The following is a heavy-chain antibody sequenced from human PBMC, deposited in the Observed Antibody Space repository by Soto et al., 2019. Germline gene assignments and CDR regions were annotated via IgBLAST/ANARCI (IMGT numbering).Heavy chain of an antibody. J-gene: IGHJ6*02. CDR3: ARTPVVPAALYYYYGMDV. CDR1: GGSISSSNW. Sequence: SETLSLTCAVSGGSISSSNWWSWVRQPPGKGLEWIGEIYHSGSTNYNPPLKSRVTISVDKSKNQFSLKLSSVTAADTAVYYCARTPVVPAALYYYYGMDVWGQGTTVTVSS. V-gene: IGHV4-4*02. D-gene: IGHD2-2*01. CDR2: IYHSGST.